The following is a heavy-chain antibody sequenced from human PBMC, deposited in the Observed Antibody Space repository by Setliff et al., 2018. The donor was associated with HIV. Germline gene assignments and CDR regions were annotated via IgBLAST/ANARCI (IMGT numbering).Heavy chain of an antibody. V-gene: IGHV1-3*04. CDR1: GYSFSSHP. J-gene: IGHJ5*02. Sequence: GASVKVSCKASGYSFSSHPIHWVRQAPGQRHEWMGWIKTGNGDTQYSQKFRDRFTITRDTSADTVYMELSSLRAEDTAVYYCARDRCDSVKCYLYNWFDPWGQGTLVTVSS. CDR3: ARDRCDSVKCYLYNWFDP. D-gene: IGHD3-22*01. CDR2: IKTGNGDT.